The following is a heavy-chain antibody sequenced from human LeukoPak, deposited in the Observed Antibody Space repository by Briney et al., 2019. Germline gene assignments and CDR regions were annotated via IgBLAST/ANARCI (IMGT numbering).Heavy chain of an antibody. D-gene: IGHD6-13*01. CDR3: ARDSSSWYGESLEDAEYFQH. Sequence: AASVKVSCKASGGTFSSYALSWVRQAPGQGLQWMGWISAYNGNTNYEQKLKGRVTMNLETSTRTAYMELRSLRSDDTDVYYCARDSSSWYGESLEDAEYFQHWGQGTLVTVSS. V-gene: IGHV1-18*01. CDR2: ISAYNGNT. J-gene: IGHJ1*01. CDR1: GGTFSSYA.